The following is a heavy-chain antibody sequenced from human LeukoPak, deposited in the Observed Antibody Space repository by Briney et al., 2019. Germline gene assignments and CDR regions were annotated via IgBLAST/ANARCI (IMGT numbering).Heavy chain of an antibody. V-gene: IGHV3-48*01. CDR2: ISSSSSTI. J-gene: IGHJ4*02. CDR1: GFTFSSYS. D-gene: IGHD4-11*01. CDR3: ARGQYYYVS. Sequence: GGSLRLSCAASGFTFSSYSMNWVRQAPGKGLEWVSYISSSSSTIYYADSVKGRFTISRDNSKNTLYLQMNSLRAEDTAVYYCARGQYYYVSWGQGTLVTVSS.